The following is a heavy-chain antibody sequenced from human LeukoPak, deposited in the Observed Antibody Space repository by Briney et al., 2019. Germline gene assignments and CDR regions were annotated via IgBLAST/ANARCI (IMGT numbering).Heavy chain of an antibody. CDR3: ARDSSYYGSGSYP. CDR2: IYYSGST. V-gene: IGHV4-59*01. CDR1: GGSISSYY. D-gene: IGHD3-10*01. Sequence: KPSETLSLTCTVSGGSISSYYWSWIRQPPGRGLEWFGYIYYSGSTNYNPSLKSRVTISVDTSKNQFSLKLSSVTAADTAMYYCARDSSYYGSGSYPWGQGTLVTVSS. J-gene: IGHJ5*02.